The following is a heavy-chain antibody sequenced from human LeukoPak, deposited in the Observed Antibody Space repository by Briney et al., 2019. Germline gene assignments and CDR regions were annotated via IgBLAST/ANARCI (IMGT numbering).Heavy chain of an antibody. V-gene: IGHV1-2*02. D-gene: IGHD2-2*01. CDR3: ARAPKYCSRTSCYHFDY. J-gene: IGHJ4*02. CDR2: INPNSGGT. Sequence: ASVKVSCKASGYTFTGYYMHWVRQAPGQGLEWMGWINPNSGGTNYAQKFQGRVTMTRDTSISTAYLELSRLRSDDTAVYYCARAPKYCSRTSCYHFDYWGQGPLVPVST. CDR1: GYTFTGYY.